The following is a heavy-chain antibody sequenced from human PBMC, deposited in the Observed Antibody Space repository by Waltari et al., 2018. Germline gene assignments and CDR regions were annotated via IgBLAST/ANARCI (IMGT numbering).Heavy chain of an antibody. CDR3: AKEIYRIGRPCFDY. Sequence: QLLESGGGWRQAGGSLRLSCAASGFPFGNYAMSWVRQAPGKGPEWVSGITSGGGDTYYTDAVRCRFTISRDNSKNTVYLQMNSLRHEDTAVYYCAKEIYRIGRPCFDYWGQGVRVTVSS. J-gene: IGHJ4*02. D-gene: IGHD6-19*01. CDR1: GFPFGNYA. CDR2: ITSGGGDT. V-gene: IGHV3-23*01.